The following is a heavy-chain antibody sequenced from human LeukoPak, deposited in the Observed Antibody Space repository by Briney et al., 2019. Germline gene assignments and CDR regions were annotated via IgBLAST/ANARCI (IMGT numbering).Heavy chain of an antibody. D-gene: IGHD1-26*01. CDR3: AKGGKYSGSYWSDY. J-gene: IGHJ4*02. CDR1: GFTFSSYA. Sequence: PGGSLRLSCAASGFTFSSYAMSWVRQAPGKGLEWVSAISGSGGSTYYADSVKGRVTISRDNSKNTLYLQMNSLRAEDTAVYYCAKGGKYSGSYWSDYWGQGTLVTVSS. V-gene: IGHV3-23*01. CDR2: ISGSGGST.